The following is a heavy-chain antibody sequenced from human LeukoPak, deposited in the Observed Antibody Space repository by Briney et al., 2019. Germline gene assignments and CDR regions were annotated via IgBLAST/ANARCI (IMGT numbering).Heavy chain of an antibody. V-gene: IGHV4-30-2*01. Sequence: SQTLSLTCAVSGGSISSGGYSWSWIRQPPGKGLEWIGYIYHSGSTYYNPSLKSRVTISVDTSKNQFSLKLSSVTAADTAVYYCARGTFWSGYYHDYWGQGTLVTVSS. CDR2: IYHSGST. J-gene: IGHJ4*02. CDR3: ARGTFWSGYYHDY. D-gene: IGHD3-3*01. CDR1: GGSISSGGYS.